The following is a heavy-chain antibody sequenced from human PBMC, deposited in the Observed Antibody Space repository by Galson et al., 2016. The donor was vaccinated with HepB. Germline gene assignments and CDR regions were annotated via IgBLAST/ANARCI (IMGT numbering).Heavy chain of an antibody. CDR3: AKDVVVAASYHYYYYDMDV. Sequence: SLRLSCAASGFTFSNYGIHWVRQAPGKGLEWVAAIPFDGSNPSYGDFVKGRFTISRDNSKNTLFLQMNSLRAEDTAVYYCAKDVVVAASYHYYYYDMDVWGQGTTVIVSS. V-gene: IGHV3-30*18. CDR1: GFTFSNYG. D-gene: IGHD2-15*01. CDR2: IPFDGSNP. J-gene: IGHJ6*02.